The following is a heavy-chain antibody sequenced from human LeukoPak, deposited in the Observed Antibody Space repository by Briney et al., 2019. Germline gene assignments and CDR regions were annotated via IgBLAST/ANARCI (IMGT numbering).Heavy chain of an antibody. CDR1: GGSISSGGYS. J-gene: IGHJ4*02. D-gene: IGHD3-10*01. Sequence: TLSLTCAVSGGSISSGGYSWSWIRQPPGQGLEWIGYIYHSGSTYYNPSLKSRVTISVDRSKNQFSLKLSSVTAADTAVYYCARLMVRGVIFFDYWGQGTLVTVSS. V-gene: IGHV4-30-2*01. CDR3: ARLMVRGVIFFDY. CDR2: IYHSGST.